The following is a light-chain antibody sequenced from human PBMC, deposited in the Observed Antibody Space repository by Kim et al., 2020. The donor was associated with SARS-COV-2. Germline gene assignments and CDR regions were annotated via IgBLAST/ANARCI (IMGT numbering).Light chain of an antibody. V-gene: IGKV3-20*01. CDR1: QSVSSSY. Sequence: PGERATLSCRASQSVSSSYLAWYQQKPGQAPRLLIYGASSRATGIPDRFSGSGSGTDFTLTIRRLEAEDFAVYYCQQYGSSPPTTFGQGTKVDIK. CDR3: QQYGSSPPTT. CDR2: GAS. J-gene: IGKJ1*01.